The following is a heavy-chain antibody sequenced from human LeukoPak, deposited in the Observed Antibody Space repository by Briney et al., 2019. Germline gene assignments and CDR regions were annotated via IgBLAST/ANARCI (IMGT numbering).Heavy chain of an antibody. CDR1: GGSISSYY. V-gene: IGHV4-34*01. CDR2: INHSGST. Sequence: SETLSLTCTVSGGSISSYYWSWIRQPPGKGLEWIGEINHSGSTNYNPSLKSRVTISVDTSKNQFSLKLSSVTAADTAVYYCARGDLYYYDSSGYNAYFDYWGQGTLVTVSS. J-gene: IGHJ4*02. D-gene: IGHD3-22*01. CDR3: ARGDLYYYDSSGYNAYFDY.